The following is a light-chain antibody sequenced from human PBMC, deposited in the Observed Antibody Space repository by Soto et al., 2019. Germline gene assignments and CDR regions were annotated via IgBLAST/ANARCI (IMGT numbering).Light chain of an antibody. Sequence: DIRMTQAPSSLSVSVGDRVIMTCRASQDIASWLAWYQQRPGKAPVLLIFGASILQSGVSSRFSGSGAGTEFNLTINSLQPEDFGVYYCQQAHNLPVTFGGGTKVDI. CDR1: QDIASW. CDR3: QQAHNLPVT. V-gene: IGKV1-12*01. CDR2: GAS. J-gene: IGKJ4*01.